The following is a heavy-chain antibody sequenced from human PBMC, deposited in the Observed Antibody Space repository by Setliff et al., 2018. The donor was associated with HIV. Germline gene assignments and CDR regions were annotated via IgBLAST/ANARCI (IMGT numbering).Heavy chain of an antibody. CDR3: ARVGWGSFTDY. J-gene: IGHJ4*02. V-gene: IGHV1-69*13. CDR2: IIPVSGTS. D-gene: IGHD3-16*01. CDR1: GYTFTSYG. Sequence: GASVKVSCKASGYTFTSYGIGWVRQAPGQGLEWMGGIIPVSGTSNYAQKFQGRVTITADESTSTTYMEVTSLRFEDTAVYYCARVGWGSFTDYWGQGTLVTVSS.